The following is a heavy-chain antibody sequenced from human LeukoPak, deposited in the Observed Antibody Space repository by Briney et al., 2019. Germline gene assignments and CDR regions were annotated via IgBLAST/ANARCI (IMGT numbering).Heavy chain of an antibody. Sequence: PSETLSLTCAVYGGSFSGYYWSWIRQPPGKGLEWIGEINHSGSTNYNPSLKSRVTISVDTSKNQFSLKLSSVTAADTAVYYCARRGYSYGYGPFDIWGQGTMVTVSS. V-gene: IGHV4-34*01. CDR1: GGSFSGYY. J-gene: IGHJ3*02. CDR3: ARRGYSYGYGPFDI. CDR2: INHSGST. D-gene: IGHD5-18*01.